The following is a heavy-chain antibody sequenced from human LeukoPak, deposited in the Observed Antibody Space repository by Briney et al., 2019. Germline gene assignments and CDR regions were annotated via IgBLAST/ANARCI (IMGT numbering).Heavy chain of an antibody. Sequence: SETLSLTCTVSGGSISSYYWSWIRQPAGKGLEWIGRIYSSGSTTYNPSLKSRVTISVDTSRNQFSLNLTSVTPADTAMYYCVREQWAYRSYYASSGYHDYWGQGTLVTVSS. J-gene: IGHJ4*02. CDR2: IYSSGST. CDR3: VREQWAYRSYYASSGYHDY. D-gene: IGHD3-22*01. V-gene: IGHV4-4*07. CDR1: GGSISSYY.